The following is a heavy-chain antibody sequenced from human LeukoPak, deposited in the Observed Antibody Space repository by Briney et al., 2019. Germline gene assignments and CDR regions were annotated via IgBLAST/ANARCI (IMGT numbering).Heavy chain of an antibody. J-gene: IGHJ4*02. D-gene: IGHD1-26*01. CDR1: GFTFSSYA. Sequence: GGSLRLSCAASGFTFSSYAMSWVRQAPGKGLEWVSAISGSGGSTYYADSVKGRFTISRDNSKNTLYLQMNSLRAEDTAVYYCAKGIVGASRKINFFDYWGQGTLVTVSS. V-gene: IGHV3-23*01. CDR2: ISGSGGST. CDR3: AKGIVGASRKINFFDY.